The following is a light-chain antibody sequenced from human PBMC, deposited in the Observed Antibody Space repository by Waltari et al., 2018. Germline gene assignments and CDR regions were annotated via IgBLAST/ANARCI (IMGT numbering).Light chain of an antibody. CDR1: QTVNRRS. Sequence: EIVLTQSPGTVSLSPGERATLSCRASQTVNRRSLAWYQQKPGQAPRLLINAASSRVTGIPDRVSGSGSGTDFNITISKVEPEDSAVYYCQQYGGSPITFVQGTRREIK. CDR2: AAS. CDR3: QQYGGSPIT. V-gene: IGKV3-20*01. J-gene: IGKJ5*01.